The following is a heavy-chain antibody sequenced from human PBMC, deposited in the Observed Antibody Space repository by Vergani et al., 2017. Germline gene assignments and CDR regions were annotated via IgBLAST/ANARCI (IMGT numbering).Heavy chain of an antibody. J-gene: IGHJ3*02. CDR3: ARSAGYYYDSSGYSPDAFDI. Sequence: QLQLHKSGPGLVKPSQTLSLTCTVSGASMSSVGYYWTWIRQSAGKRLEWIGDILGSGTANYNPSFQGRVSMSVATSKNQFSLTLSSVNATDTAVYYCARSAGYYYDSSGYSPDAFDIWGQGTMVTVSS. CDR2: ILGSGTA. D-gene: IGHD3-22*01. CDR1: GASMSSVGYY. V-gene: IGHV4-61*02.